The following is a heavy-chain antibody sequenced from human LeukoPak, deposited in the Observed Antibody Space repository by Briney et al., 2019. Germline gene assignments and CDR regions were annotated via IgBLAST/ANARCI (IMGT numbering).Heavy chain of an antibody. V-gene: IGHV3-23*01. Sequence: QPGGSLRLSCAASGFTFSSSPMTWVRQAPGKGLEWVSALTGSGDEVYYADSVKGRFTISRDNSRNTLYLQMNSLRAEDTAVYFCAIDMGSGTYLNWGQGTLVTVSS. CDR1: GFTFSSSP. D-gene: IGHD3-10*01. CDR2: LTGSGDEV. J-gene: IGHJ1*01. CDR3: AIDMGSGTYLN.